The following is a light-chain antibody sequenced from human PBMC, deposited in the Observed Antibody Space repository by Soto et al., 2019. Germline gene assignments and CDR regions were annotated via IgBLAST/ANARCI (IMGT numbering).Light chain of an antibody. CDR2: AAS. CDR1: QGISRW. J-gene: IGKJ5*01. Sequence: DIQMTQSPSSVSASVGDRVTITCRASQGISRWLAWYQQKLGKAPKLLIYAASSLQSGVPLRVSGSGSGTDFTLPISSLQPADFATYYCQQATSFPNTVGQPPRLDMK. V-gene: IGKV1D-12*01. CDR3: QQATSFPNT.